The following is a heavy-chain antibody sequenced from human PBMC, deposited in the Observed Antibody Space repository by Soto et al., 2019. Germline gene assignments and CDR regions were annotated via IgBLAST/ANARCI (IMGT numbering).Heavy chain of an antibody. D-gene: IGHD3-22*01. J-gene: IGHJ5*02. CDR1: CYTFTSYG. V-gene: IGHV1-18*04. Sequence: ASVKVSSKASCYTFTSYGISWVQQAPGQGLEWMGWISAYNGNTNYAQKLQGRVTMTTDTSTSTAYMELRSLRSDDTAVYYCARDSDYYDSSGYYYRDWFDPWGQGTLVTVSS. CDR3: ARDSDYYDSSGYYYRDWFDP. CDR2: ISAYNGNT.